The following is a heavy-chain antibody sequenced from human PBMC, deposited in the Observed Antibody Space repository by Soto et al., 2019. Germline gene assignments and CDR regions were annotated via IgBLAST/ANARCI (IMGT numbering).Heavy chain of an antibody. CDR2: IYYSGST. J-gene: IGHJ6*03. V-gene: IGHV4-31*03. D-gene: IGHD3-10*01. Sequence: PSETLSLTCTVSGGSISSGGYYWSWIRQHPGKGLEWIGYIYYSGSTYYNPSLKSRVTISVDTSKNQFSLKLSSVTAADTAVYYCARDVGYYYGSGSYYYSMDVWGKGTTVTVSS. CDR1: GGSISSGGYY. CDR3: ARDVGYYYGSGSYYYSMDV.